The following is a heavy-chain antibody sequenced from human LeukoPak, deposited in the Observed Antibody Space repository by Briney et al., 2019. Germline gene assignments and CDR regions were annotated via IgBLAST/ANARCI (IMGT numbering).Heavy chain of an antibody. Sequence: GGSLRLPCAASGFTFSRYGLTWVRQAPGKGLEWVSCISPSGGTTDYADSVRGRFTISRDNSKNTLYLRMNSLRVEDTAVYYCAKGRLLDAFDIWGQGTMVTVSS. CDR2: ISPSGGTT. CDR3: AKGRLLDAFDI. J-gene: IGHJ3*02. D-gene: IGHD2-15*01. CDR1: GFTFSRYG. V-gene: IGHV3-23*01.